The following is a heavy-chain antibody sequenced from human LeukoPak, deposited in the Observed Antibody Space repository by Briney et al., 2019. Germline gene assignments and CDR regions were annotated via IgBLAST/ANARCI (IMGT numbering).Heavy chain of an antibody. J-gene: IGHJ4*02. CDR2: IVGGDGGT. Sequence: GGSLRLSCAASGFPISTNGMSWVRQAPGKGLEWVSGIVGGDGGTYYADSVKGHFIISRDNSKNTLYLQMNSLRAEDTAVYYCAKAAAANFDYWGQGTLVTVSS. D-gene: IGHD6-13*01. V-gene: IGHV3-23*01. CDR1: GFPISTNG. CDR3: AKAAAANFDY.